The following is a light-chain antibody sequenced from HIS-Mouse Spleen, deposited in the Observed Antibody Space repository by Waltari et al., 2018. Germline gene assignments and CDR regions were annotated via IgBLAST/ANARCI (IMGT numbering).Light chain of an antibody. V-gene: IGLV2-14*03. J-gene: IGLJ2*01. CDR3: SSYTSSSFNVV. Sequence: QSALTQPASVSGSPGPSIPIPCTRTSSDVGGYNYVPWYQQHPGKAPKLMIYDVSNRPSGVSNRFSGSKSGNTASLTISGLQAEDEADYYCSSYTSSSFNVVFGGGTKLTVL. CDR2: DVS. CDR1: SSDVGGYNY.